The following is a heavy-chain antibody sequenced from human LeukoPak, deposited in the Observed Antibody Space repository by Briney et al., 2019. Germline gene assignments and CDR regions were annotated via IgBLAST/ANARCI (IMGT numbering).Heavy chain of an antibody. D-gene: IGHD3-9*01. CDR2: INQDGSAQ. CDR1: GFSFSGYW. CDR3: ARDSESWTETGPRFDY. Sequence: GGSLRLSCTASGFSFSGYWMSWVRQAPAKGLEWVANINQDGSAQYYVDSVKGQFTISRDNAKNSLYLQMNSLRVEDTAVYYCARDSESWTETGPRFDYWGQGTLVTVSS. J-gene: IGHJ4*02. V-gene: IGHV3-7*01.